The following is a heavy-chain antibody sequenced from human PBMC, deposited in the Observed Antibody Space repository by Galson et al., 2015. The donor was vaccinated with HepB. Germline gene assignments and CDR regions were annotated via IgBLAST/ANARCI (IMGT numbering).Heavy chain of an antibody. Sequence: SVKVSCKASRFTFTSSAVQWVRQTRGQRLEWIGWIVVGSGNTNYAQKFQKRVTITRDMSTSTAYMELSSLRSEDTAVYYCAAGTTVTKRHWGQGTLVTVYS. CDR3: AAGTTVTKRH. D-gene: IGHD4-17*01. CDR2: IVVGSGNT. CDR1: RFTFTSSA. V-gene: IGHV1-58*01. J-gene: IGHJ4*02.